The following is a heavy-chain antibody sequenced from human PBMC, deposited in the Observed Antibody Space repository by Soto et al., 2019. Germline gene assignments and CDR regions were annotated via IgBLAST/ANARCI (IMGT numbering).Heavy chain of an antibody. CDR2: ISGSGDST. Sequence: EVQLLESGGGLVQPGGSLRLSCAASGFTFSTYAMNWVRQAPGKGLEWVSGISGSGDSTYYADSVKGRFTVSRDNSKNTVYLQMNSLRGEDTAVFDCAKERSSGWSVDYWGQRTLGTCSP. CDR1: GFTFSTYA. CDR3: AKERSSGWSVDY. V-gene: IGHV3-23*01. D-gene: IGHD6-19*01. J-gene: IGHJ4*02.